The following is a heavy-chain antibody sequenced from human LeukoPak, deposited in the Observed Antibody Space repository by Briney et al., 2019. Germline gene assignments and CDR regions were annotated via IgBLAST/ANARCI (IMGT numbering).Heavy chain of an antibody. CDR3: AAWGLHNY. J-gene: IGHJ4*02. CDR1: GFTFSSYW. V-gene: IGHV3-7*01. D-gene: IGHD7-27*01. CDR2: ILQDGSEK. Sequence: GGSLRLSCAASGFTFSSYWMSWVRQTPGKGLEWVAIILQDGSEKHYVASVKGRFTISRDNAKNSVYLQMNSLRVEDTAVYYCAAWGLHNYWGQGTLVTVSS.